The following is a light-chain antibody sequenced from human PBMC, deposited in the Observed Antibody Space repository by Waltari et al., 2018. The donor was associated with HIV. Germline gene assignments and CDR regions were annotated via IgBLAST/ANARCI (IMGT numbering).Light chain of an antibody. V-gene: IGLV3-1*01. CDR1: TLGDQY. J-gene: IGLJ3*02. Sequence: SYGVTQPPSVSVSPGQTASIPCSGDTLGDQYTSWYQQRPRQPPVLVIYQNNKRPAGIPERFSGSNSGNTATLTISGTQAMDEADYYCQAWDNSAAWVFGGGTKLTVL. CDR3: QAWDNSAAWV. CDR2: QNN.